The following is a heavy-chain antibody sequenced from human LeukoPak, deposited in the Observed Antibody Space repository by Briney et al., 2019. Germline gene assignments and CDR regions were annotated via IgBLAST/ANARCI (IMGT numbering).Heavy chain of an antibody. CDR3: AREGDGYNYGDFDY. CDR2: ISTYNGNT. CDR1: GYTFTSYG. J-gene: IGHJ4*02. Sequence: ASVKVSCKASGYTFTSYGIGWVRQAPGRGLEWMGWISTYNGNTHYAQNLQGRVTMTTDTSTSTAYMDLRGLRSDDTAVYYCAREGDGYNYGDFDYWGQGTLVTVSS. V-gene: IGHV1-18*01. D-gene: IGHD5-24*01.